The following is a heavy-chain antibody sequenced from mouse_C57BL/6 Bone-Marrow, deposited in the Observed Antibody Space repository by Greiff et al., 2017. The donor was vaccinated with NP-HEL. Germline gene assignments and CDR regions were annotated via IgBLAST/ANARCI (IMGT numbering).Heavy chain of an antibody. J-gene: IGHJ2*01. Sequence: EVKLVESGGDLVKPGGSLKLSCAASGFTFSSYGMSWVRQTPDKRLEWVATISSGGSYTYYPASVKGRFTISRDNAKNTLYLQMSSRKSEDTAMYYCARKEDDYDGYYFDYWGQGTTLTVSS. CDR2: ISSGGSYT. D-gene: IGHD2-4*01. CDR1: GFTFSSYG. V-gene: IGHV5-6*01. CDR3: ARKEDDYDGYYFDY.